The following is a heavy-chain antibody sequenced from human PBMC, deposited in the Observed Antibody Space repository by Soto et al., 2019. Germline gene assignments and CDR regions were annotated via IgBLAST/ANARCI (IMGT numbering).Heavy chain of an antibody. CDR3: AKDGYSSGLGDY. D-gene: IGHD6-19*01. CDR2: ISGSGGST. CDR1: GFTVSSNY. J-gene: IGHJ4*02. Sequence: GGSLRLSCAASGFTVSSNYMSWVRQAPGKGLEWVSAISGSGGSTYYADSVKGRFTISRDNSKNTLYLQMNSLRAEDTAVYYCAKDGYSSGLGDYWGQGTLVTVSS. V-gene: IGHV3-23*01.